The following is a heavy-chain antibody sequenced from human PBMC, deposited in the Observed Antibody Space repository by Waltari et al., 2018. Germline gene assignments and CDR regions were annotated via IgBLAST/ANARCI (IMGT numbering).Heavy chain of an antibody. V-gene: IGHV3-48*04. CDR2: ISSRSSTI. CDR1: GFTFRSYS. CDR3: ARDPEGIRFPPSY. J-gene: IGHJ4*02. D-gene: IGHD3-3*01. Sequence: EVQLVESGGGLVQPGGSLRLSCAASGFTFRSYSMNWVRQAPGKGLEWVSYISSRSSTIYYADSGKGRVTISRDNAKNSLYLQMNSLRAEDTAVYYWARDPEGIRFPPSYWGQGTLVTVSS.